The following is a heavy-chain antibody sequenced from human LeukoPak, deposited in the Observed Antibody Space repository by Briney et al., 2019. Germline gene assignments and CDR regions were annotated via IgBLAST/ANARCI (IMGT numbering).Heavy chain of an antibody. Sequence: SVKVSCKASGGTFSSYAFSWVRQAPGQGLEWMGGIIPIFGTANYAQKVQGRVPITADEFKSTAYMELRRLRPGDHGVSYCGLGVVYMGPYYYEMDVWGQGTTVSVSS. V-gene: IGHV1-69*13. CDR2: IIPIFGTA. D-gene: IGHD2-15*01. CDR1: GGTFSSYA. CDR3: GLGVVYMGPYYYEMDV. J-gene: IGHJ6*02.